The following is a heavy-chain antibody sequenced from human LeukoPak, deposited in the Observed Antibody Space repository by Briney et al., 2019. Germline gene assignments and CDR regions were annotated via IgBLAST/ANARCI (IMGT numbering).Heavy chain of an antibody. CDR2: INPAGSET. V-gene: IGHV3-7*01. D-gene: IGHD2-15*01. CDR3: ARFGYVAAVDV. J-gene: IGHJ4*02. CDR1: GFSFSAYW. Sequence: GGSLRLSCAASGFSFSAYWMTWVRQAPGTGLEWVANINPAGSETYYVDPVKGRFSISRDNAKNLVYLQMNSLRAEVTAVYHCARFGYVAAVDVWGQGTPVTVSS.